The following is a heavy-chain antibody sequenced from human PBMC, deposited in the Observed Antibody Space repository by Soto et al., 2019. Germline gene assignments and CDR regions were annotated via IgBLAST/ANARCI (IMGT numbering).Heavy chain of an antibody. J-gene: IGHJ4*02. CDR1: GGSISSSSYY. CDR3: VRNDYGDYGSYY. CDR2: IYYSGST. V-gene: IGHV4-39*01. Sequence: SETLSLTCTVSGGSISSSSYYWGWIRQPPGKGLEWIGSIYYSGSTYYNPSLKNRVTISVDTSKNQFSLKLSSVTAADTAVYYCVRNDYGDYGSYYWGQGTLVTVSS. D-gene: IGHD4-17*01.